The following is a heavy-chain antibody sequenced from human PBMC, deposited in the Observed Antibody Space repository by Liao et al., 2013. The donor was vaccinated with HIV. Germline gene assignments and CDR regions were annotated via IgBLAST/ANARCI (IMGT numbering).Heavy chain of an antibody. J-gene: IGHJ4*02. D-gene: IGHD3-22*01. V-gene: IGHV4-39*07. CDR1: GGSISSSSYY. CDR3: ASGYYYDSSGYSHFDI. CDR2: IYYSGST. Sequence: QLQLQESGPGLVKPSETLSLTCTVSGGSISSSSYYWGWIRQPPGKGLEWIGSIYYSGSTYYNPSLKSRVTISVDTSKNQFSLKLSSVTAADTAVYYCASGYYYDSSGYSHFDIWGQGTLVTVSS.